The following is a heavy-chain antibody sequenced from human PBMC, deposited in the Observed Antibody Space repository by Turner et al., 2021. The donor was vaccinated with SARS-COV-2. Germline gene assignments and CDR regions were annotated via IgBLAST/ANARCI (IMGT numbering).Heavy chain of an antibody. Sequence: QVLLVQPGAEVKKPGASVKVSCKVSGYTLTESSMHWVRQAAGKGLEWRGGFDPEDAETIYAEKFQGRVTMTEDTTTDTAYMELSSRRSEDTAVYYCATGYAYCGGGCSIDYWGQGTLVTVSS. V-gene: IGHV1-24*01. D-gene: IGHD2-21*02. J-gene: IGHJ4*02. CDR3: ATGYAYCGGGCSIDY. CDR2: FDPEDAET. CDR1: GYTLTESS.